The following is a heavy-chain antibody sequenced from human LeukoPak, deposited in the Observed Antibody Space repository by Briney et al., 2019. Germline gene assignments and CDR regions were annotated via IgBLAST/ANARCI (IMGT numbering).Heavy chain of an antibody. CDR1: GLTFSGYD. CDR2: IWHDGGKR. Sequence: PGGSLRLSCAASGLTFSGYDTHWVRQAPGKGLEWVALIWHDGGKRYYADSVKGRFTISRDNSKNTLYLQMTTLRAEDTAVYYCARDADTSEFFSWLDLWGQGTLVTVSS. V-gene: IGHV3-33*08. CDR3: ARDADTSEFFSWLDL. D-gene: IGHD3-22*01. J-gene: IGHJ5*02.